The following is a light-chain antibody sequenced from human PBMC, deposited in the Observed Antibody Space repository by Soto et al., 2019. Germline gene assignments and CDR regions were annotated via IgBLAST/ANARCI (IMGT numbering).Light chain of an antibody. Sequence: EIVMTQSPASLSVTPGERVTLSCRASQSVNMQGLWHQHRPGQDPRLLIYETSARAAGIQATFSGSGSETEFTLTISSPQSEDFQLYYYQQHSNWPPSTSGQGTRLEIK. CDR3: QQHSNWPPST. V-gene: IGKV3-15*01. CDR1: QSVNMQ. CDR2: ETS. J-gene: IGKJ5*01.